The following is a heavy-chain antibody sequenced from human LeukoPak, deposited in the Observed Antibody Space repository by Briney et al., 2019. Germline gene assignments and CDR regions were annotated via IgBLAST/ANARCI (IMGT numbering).Heavy chain of an antibody. D-gene: IGHD6-19*01. CDR2: INPNSGGT. Sequence: ASVKVSCKASGYTFTGYYMHWVREAPGQGLEWMGRINPNSGGTNYAQKFQGRVTMTRDTSISTAYMELSRLRSDDTAVYYCARNGWVGQADWFDPWGQGALVTVSS. CDR3: ARNGWVGQADWFDP. J-gene: IGHJ5*02. V-gene: IGHV1-2*06. CDR1: GYTFTGYY.